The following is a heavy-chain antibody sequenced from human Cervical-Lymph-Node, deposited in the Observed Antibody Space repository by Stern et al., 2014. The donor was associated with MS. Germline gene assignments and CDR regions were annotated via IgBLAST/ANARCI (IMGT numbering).Heavy chain of an antibody. J-gene: IGHJ3*02. Sequence: QLQLQESGPGLVKPSQTLSLTCTVSGGSISSGGYYWSWIRQHPGKGLEWIGYINYRGSPYNTPSLKSRFTISVDTSKNQFSLKLSSVTAADTAVYYCARSIRVVTAGAFDIWGQGTMVTVSS. CDR2: INYRGSP. CDR1: GGSISSGGYY. CDR3: ARSIRVVTAGAFDI. D-gene: IGHD4-23*01. V-gene: IGHV4-31*03.